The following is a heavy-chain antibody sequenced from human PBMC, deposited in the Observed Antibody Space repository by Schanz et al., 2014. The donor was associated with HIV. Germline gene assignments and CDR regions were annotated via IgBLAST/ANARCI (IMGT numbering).Heavy chain of an antibody. J-gene: IGHJ4*02. CDR1: GYSFTTYG. Sequence: QVQLVQSGAEGKKPGASVRVSCQASGYSFTTYGITWVRQAPGQGLEWMGWVSGYKGTTNYAQNLQDRVTMTTDTSTTTAFMELRSLRSDDTAVYYCARFSIFGVIIRPLDYWGQGTRVTVSS. V-gene: IGHV1-18*01. CDR3: ARFSIFGVIIRPLDY. CDR2: VSGYKGTT. D-gene: IGHD3-3*01.